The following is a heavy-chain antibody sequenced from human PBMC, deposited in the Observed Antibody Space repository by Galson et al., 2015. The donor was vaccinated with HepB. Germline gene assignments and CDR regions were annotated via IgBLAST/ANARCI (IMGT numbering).Heavy chain of an antibody. D-gene: IGHD6-6*01. CDR1: GYSISSGYY. V-gene: IGHV4-38-2*01. Sequence: SETLSLTCAVSGYSISSGYYWGWIRQPPGKGLEWIGSIYHSGSTYYNPSLKSRVTISVDTSKNQFSLKLSSVTAADTAVYYCARGSSIAARRPFDYWGQGTLVTVSS. CDR3: ARGSSIAARRPFDY. J-gene: IGHJ4*02. CDR2: IYHSGST.